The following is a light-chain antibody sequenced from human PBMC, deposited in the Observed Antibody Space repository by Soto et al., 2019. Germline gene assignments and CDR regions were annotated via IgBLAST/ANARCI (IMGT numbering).Light chain of an antibody. CDR3: QHLNRHWYA. J-gene: IGKJ2*01. CDR1: QGISTY. CDR2: GAS. Sequence: DIQLTQSPSFLSASVGDRVTITCRASQGISTYLAWYLQRPGKAPKLLIYGASTLQSGVPSRFSGRGSGTQFTLTICSLQPEDFGNYYCQHLNRHWYAFGQGTKLEIK. V-gene: IGKV1-9*01.